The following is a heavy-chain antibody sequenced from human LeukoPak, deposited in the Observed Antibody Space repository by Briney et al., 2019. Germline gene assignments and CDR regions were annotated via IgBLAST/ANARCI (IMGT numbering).Heavy chain of an antibody. Sequence: SETLSLTCAVYGGSFSGYYWSWIRQPPGNGLEWIGEINHSVSTNYNPSLKSRVTISVDTSKNQFSLKLSSVTAADTAVYCCARLGITMVRGVITSYYYYMDVWGKGTTVTVSS. D-gene: IGHD3-10*01. CDR1: GGSFSGYY. CDR2: INHSVST. V-gene: IGHV4-34*01. J-gene: IGHJ6*03. CDR3: ARLGITMVRGVITSYYYYMDV.